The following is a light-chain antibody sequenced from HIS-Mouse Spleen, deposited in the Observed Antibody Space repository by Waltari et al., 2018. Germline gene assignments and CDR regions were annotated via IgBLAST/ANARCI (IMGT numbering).Light chain of an antibody. J-gene: IGLJ2*01. Sequence: QSALTQPASVSGSPGQSIPIPCTGTSSAVGGYNYVSGYQQHPGTAPKLMIYDVSNRPSGVSNRFSGSKSGNTASLTISGLQAEDEADYYCSSYTSSSTEVFGGGTKLTVL. CDR1: SSAVGGYNY. V-gene: IGLV2-14*03. CDR3: SSYTSSSTEV. CDR2: DVS.